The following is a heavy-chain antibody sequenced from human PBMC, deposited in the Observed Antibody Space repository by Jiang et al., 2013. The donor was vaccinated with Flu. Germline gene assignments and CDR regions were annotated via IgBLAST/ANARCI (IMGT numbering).Heavy chain of an antibody. J-gene: IGHJ5*02. CDR1: GYSFTYYA. V-gene: IGHV1-3*04. CDR3: ARDLRNNWFDT. CDR2: INTDDGRT. Sequence: PGASVKISCKASGYSFTYYAIHWVRQAPGQRPECMGWINTDDGRTKYSEKFQGRLTFTRDTSASTVFLELTSLTSEDTSVYYCARDLRNNWFDTWGQGTLVTVSS.